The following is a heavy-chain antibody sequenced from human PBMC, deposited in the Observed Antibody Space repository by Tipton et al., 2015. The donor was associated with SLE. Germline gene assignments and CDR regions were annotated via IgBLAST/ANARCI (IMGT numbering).Heavy chain of an antibody. Sequence: TLSLTCAVYGGSFSGYSWSWIRQPPGKGLEWIGEINHSGSTNYNPSLKSRVTISVDASKNQFSLKLSSVTAADTAMYYCARGYCSGGSCSYWYFDLWGRGTLVTVSS. CDR1: GGSFSGYS. D-gene: IGHD2-15*01. V-gene: IGHV4-34*01. J-gene: IGHJ2*01. CDR3: ARGYCSGGSCSYWYFDL. CDR2: INHSGST.